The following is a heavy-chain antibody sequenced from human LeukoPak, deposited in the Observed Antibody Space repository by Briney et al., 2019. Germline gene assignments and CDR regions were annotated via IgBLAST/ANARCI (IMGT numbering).Heavy chain of an antibody. J-gene: IGHJ4*02. CDR1: GFPFSSYW. CDR2: MKEDGSEK. D-gene: IGHD6-6*01. V-gene: IGHV3-7*01. CDR3: ARESFAARWD. Sequence: PGESLELSCAASGFPFSSYWMTWVRQAPGKGLEWVACMKEDGSEKYYVDSVKGRFTISRDNAKNSLYLQMNSLRAEDTAVYYCARESFAARWDWGQGTLVTVSS.